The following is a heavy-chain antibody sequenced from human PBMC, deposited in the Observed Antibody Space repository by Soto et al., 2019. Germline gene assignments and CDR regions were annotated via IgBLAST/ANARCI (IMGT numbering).Heavy chain of an antibody. V-gene: IGHV4-30-4*01. D-gene: IGHD3-16*01. J-gene: IGHJ4*02. CDR2: IYYSGNT. Sequence: SETLSLTCTISGGSTSSDNYWSWIRQPPGKGLEWIGHIYYSGNTDYNPSLKSRLAISIDTSKNQFSLKLSSVTAADTAVYFCAREGGESSDGLYYFDSWGQGSLVTVSS. CDR1: GGSTSSDNY. CDR3: AREGGESSDGLYYFDS.